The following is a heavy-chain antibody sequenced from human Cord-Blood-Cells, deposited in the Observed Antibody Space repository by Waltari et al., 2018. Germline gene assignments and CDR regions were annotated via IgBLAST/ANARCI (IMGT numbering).Heavy chain of an antibody. CDR3: ARDRYCSSTSCYDY. CDR1: GFTFSSYS. V-gene: IGHV3-48*02. J-gene: IGHJ4*02. CDR2: ISSSSSTI. D-gene: IGHD2-2*01. Sequence: EVQLVESGGGLVQPGGSLRLSCAGSGFTFSSYSMNWLRQAPGKGLEWVSYISSSSSTIYYADSVKGRFTISRDNAKNSLYLQMNSLRDEDTAVYYCARDRYCSSTSCYDYWGQGTLVTVSS.